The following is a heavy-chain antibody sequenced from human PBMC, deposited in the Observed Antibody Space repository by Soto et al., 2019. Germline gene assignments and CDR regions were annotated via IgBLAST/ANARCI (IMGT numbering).Heavy chain of an antibody. J-gene: IGHJ1*01. V-gene: IGHV3-30*19. CDR2: TSYDGSGK. CDR3: ARWGTTGGLDV. D-gene: IGHD3-16*01. CDR1: GFTFMSYV. Sequence: QVQLVESGGGVVQPGTSLRVSCVGSGFTFMSYVIHWVRQAPGKGLEWVALTSYDGSGKYYGDSVRGRFTISRDNSRNTVDLQMDSLRLEDTALYYCARWGTTGGLDVWGQGTLVSVSS.